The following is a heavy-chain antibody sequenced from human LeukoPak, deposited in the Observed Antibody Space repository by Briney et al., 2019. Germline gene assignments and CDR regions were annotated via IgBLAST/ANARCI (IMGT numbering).Heavy chain of an antibody. Sequence: GGSLRLSCAASGFTFSDYYMSWIRQAPGKGLEWVSYISGSGSTIYYADSVKGRFTISRDNAKNSLYLQMNSLRAEDTAVYYCARERPQRWIQLWSCYYYYGMDVWGQGTTVTVSS. CDR2: ISGSGSTI. CDR1: GFTFSDYY. V-gene: IGHV3-11*01. J-gene: IGHJ6*02. D-gene: IGHD5-18*01. CDR3: ARERPQRWIQLWSCYYYYGMDV.